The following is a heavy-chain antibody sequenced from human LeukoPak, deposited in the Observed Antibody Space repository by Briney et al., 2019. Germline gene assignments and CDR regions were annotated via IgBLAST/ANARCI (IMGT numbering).Heavy chain of an antibody. CDR3: ARGYSSSPTTIYCDY. D-gene: IGHD6-13*01. V-gene: IGHV3-53*01. CDR2: IYCGGST. CDR1: GFTVSSNY. Sequence: GGSLRLSCAASGFTVSSNYMSWVRQAQGKGLEWVSVIYCGGSTYYADSVKGRFTISRDNSKNTLYLQMNRLRAEDTSVYYCARGYSSSPTTIYCDYWGQGTLVTVSS. J-gene: IGHJ4*02.